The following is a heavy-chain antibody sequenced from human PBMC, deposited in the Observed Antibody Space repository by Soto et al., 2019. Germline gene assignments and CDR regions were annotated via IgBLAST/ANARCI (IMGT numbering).Heavy chain of an antibody. J-gene: IGHJ4*02. D-gene: IGHD3-16*01. CDR1: GFTFSKYL. CDR3: VKMGGFDF. CDR2: ITSDGRST. V-gene: IGHV3-74*01. Sequence: SGGSLRLSCVASGFTFSKYLMHWVRQAPGKGLVWLSRITSDGRSTSYADSVKGRFTISRDNTNNTVFLQMNSLRAEEPAVYYCVKMGGFDFWGPGAVV.